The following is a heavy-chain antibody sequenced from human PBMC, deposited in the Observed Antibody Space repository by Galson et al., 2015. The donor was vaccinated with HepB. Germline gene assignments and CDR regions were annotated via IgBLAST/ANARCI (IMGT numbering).Heavy chain of an antibody. CDR1: GFTFSDYW. CDR2: IKQDGSEK. CDR3: ARDRYQLLFSWGNYYYMDV. Sequence: SLRLSCAGSGFTFSDYWMTWVRQAPGKGLEWVANIKQDGSEKYYVDSVEGRFTISRDNARNSLYLQMNSLRAEDTAVYYCARDRYQLLFSWGNYYYMDVWAKGPRSSSP. D-gene: IGHD2-2*01. V-gene: IGHV3-7*01. J-gene: IGHJ6*03.